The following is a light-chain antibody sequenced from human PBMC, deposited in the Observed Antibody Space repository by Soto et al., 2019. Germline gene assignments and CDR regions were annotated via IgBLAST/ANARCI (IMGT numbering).Light chain of an antibody. J-gene: IGKJ1*01. V-gene: IGKV3-15*01. CDR1: QSASNN. CDR3: QQYNKWPLT. CDR2: VAS. Sequence: EIVMTQSRATLSVSPGERATLSCRASQSASNNLAWYQQKPGQAPRLLIYVASTRATGIPARFSGSGSGTEFTLTISSLQSEDFAVYYCQQYNKWPLTFGQGTKVEI.